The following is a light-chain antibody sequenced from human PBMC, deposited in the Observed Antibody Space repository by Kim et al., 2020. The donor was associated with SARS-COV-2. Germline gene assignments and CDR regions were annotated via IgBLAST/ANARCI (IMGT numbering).Light chain of an antibody. CDR2: DVS. V-gene: IGLV2-14*03. CDR3: TSYTRSDTWV. J-gene: IGLJ3*02. Sequence: GDSVTISCTGTSSDVGAYNLVSWYQQHPGKAPKFMIHDVSQRPSGVSNRFSGSKSGNTASLTISGLQAEDEADYYCTSYTRSDTWVFGGGTKVTVL. CDR1: SSDVGAYNL.